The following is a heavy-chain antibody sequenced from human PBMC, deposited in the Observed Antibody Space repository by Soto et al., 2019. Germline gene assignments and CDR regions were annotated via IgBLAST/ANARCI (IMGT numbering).Heavy chain of an antibody. CDR2: VSYTGTT. V-gene: IGHV4-39*01. D-gene: IGHD2-15*01. CDR3: VRSGTALHIIVVPTDY. CDR1: GASVSTYTFY. J-gene: IGHJ4*02. Sequence: SETLSLTCTVSGASVSTYTFYCGWIRQSPGKGLELIGSVSYTGTTHYNPSLRRRVTISVDGSENQFSLRLSSVTAADTAVYYCVRSGTALHIIVVPTDYWGQGMLVTVSS.